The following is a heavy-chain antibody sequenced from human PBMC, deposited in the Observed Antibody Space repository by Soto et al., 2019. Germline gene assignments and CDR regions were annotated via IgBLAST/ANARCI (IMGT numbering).Heavy chain of an antibody. CDR2: MFYSGLT. V-gene: IGHV4-39*01. D-gene: IGHD2-15*01. Sequence: SETLSLTCSVSGYSVTSSDYYWAWIRQPPGKGLEWIGSMFYSGLTYYNPSLKSRVTLSVDTSKNQFSVRLNSVTAADTAVYYCAPLSVSLSGPYGIRVWGQGTTVTVSS. CDR1: GYSVTSSDYY. CDR3: APLSVSLSGPYGIRV. J-gene: IGHJ6*02.